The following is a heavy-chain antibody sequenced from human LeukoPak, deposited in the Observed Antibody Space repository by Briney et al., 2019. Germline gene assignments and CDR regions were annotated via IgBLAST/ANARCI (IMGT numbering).Heavy chain of an antibody. Sequence: GGSLRLSCAASGFTFSSYAMHWVRQAPGKGLEWVAVISYDGSNKFYADSVKGRFTISRDNSNNTLYLQMNSLRAEDTAVYYCAKGGGPADYWGQGTLVTVSS. D-gene: IGHD3-10*01. V-gene: IGHV3-30-3*01. CDR3: AKGGGPADY. J-gene: IGHJ4*02. CDR2: ISYDGSNK. CDR1: GFTFSSYA.